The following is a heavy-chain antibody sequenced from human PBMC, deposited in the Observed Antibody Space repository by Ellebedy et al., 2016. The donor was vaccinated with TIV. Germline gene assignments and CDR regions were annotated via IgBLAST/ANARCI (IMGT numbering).Heavy chain of an antibody. V-gene: IGHV1-69*04. Sequence: SVKVSCXASGGTFSSYAISWVRQAPGQGLEWMGRIIPILGIANYAQKFQGRVTITADKSTSTAYMELSSLRSEDTAVYYCARVDTAMGHYYYYGMDVWGQGTTVTVSS. CDR3: ARVDTAMGHYYYYGMDV. D-gene: IGHD5-18*01. J-gene: IGHJ6*02. CDR2: IIPILGIA. CDR1: GGTFSSYA.